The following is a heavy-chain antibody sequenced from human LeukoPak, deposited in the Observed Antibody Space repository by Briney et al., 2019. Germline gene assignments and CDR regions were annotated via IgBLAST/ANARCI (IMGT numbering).Heavy chain of an antibody. Sequence: GGSLRLSCAASGFTFSDYYMSWIRQAPGKGLEWVSYISSSGSTIYYADSVKGRFTISRDNAKNSLYLQMNSLRAEDTAVYYCARVERGYHLILRKDYYYYMDVWGKGTTVTVSS. V-gene: IGHV3-11*04. D-gene: IGHD5-12*01. CDR1: GFTFSDYY. J-gene: IGHJ6*03. CDR3: ARVERGYHLILRKDYYYYMDV. CDR2: ISSSGSTI.